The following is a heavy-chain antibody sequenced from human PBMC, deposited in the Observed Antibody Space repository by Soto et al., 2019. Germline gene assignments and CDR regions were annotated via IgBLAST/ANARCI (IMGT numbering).Heavy chain of an antibody. CDR1: VFTFSIYS. V-gene: IGHV3-21*01. J-gene: IGHJ4*02. CDR3: QSVRRAAETFDY. CDR2: ISSSSSYI. D-gene: IGHD3-10*02. Sequence: PGGSLRLSCAASVFTFSIYSMNGFRQAPGKGLEGVASISSSSSYIYYADSVKGRFTIPRDNAKNSLYLQMNSLRSEDTAVYSCQSVRRAAETFDYWGQGTLVTVSS.